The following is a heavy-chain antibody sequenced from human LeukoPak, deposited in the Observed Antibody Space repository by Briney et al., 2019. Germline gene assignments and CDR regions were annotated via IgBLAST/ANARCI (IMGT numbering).Heavy chain of an antibody. J-gene: IGHJ3*02. V-gene: IGHV1-69*13. D-gene: IGHD4-23*01. CDR1: GGTFSSYA. Sequence: ASVKVSCKASGGTFSSYAISWVRQALGQGLEWMGGIIPIFGTANYAQKFQGRVTITADESTSTAYMELSSLRSEDTAVYYCARLLPGGGKAFDIWGQGTMVTVSS. CDR3: ARLLPGGGKAFDI. CDR2: IIPIFGTA.